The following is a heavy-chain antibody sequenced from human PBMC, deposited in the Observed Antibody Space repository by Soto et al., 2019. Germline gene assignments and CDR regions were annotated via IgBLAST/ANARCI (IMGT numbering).Heavy chain of an antibody. Sequence: PSETLSLTCTVSGGSIISSAFYWGWIRQPPGKGLEWIGSIFHGGNIFYNPSLKSRVTISVDGANQFSLKLSSVSAADTAVYYCVRPGQWFGVISNWGHGSLVIVSS. D-gene: IGHD3-10*01. V-gene: IGHV4-39*01. J-gene: IGHJ4*01. CDR2: IFHGGNI. CDR3: VRPGQWFGVISN. CDR1: GGSIISSAFY.